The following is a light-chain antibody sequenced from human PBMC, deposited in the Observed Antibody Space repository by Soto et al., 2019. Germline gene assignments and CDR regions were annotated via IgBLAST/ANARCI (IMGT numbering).Light chain of an antibody. CDR2: GAS. V-gene: IGKV3-20*01. CDR3: QQYDTSPRT. CDR1: QSVSSNY. J-gene: IGKJ1*01. Sequence: EIVLTQSPGTLSLSPGEIATLSCRASQSVSSNYLAWYQQKRGQAPRLLIYGASSRATGIQTRFSGSGSGTDFPLTISRLEPEDFAVYYCQQYDTSPRTFGQGTKVEI.